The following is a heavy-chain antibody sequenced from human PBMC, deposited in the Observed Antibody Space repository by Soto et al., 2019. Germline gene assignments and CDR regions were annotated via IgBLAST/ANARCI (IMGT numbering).Heavy chain of an antibody. V-gene: IGHV4-39*01. CDR2: IYYSGST. D-gene: IGHD2-8*01. CDR3: VRLIGNSWLDS. J-gene: IGHJ5*01. Sequence: SETLSLTCTFSGFSLSSSIYCLGWIRQPPGKGLEWIGSIYYSGSTYYNPSLKSRVTISVDTSNNQLSLQLNSVTPDDTAVYYCVRLIGNSWLDSWGQGTLVTVSS. CDR1: GFSLSSSIYC.